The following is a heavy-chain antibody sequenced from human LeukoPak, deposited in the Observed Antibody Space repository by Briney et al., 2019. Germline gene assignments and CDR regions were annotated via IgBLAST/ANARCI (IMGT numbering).Heavy chain of an antibody. V-gene: IGHV3-23*03. CDR3: ATQTSRLLWFDY. D-gene: IGHD3-10*01. CDR2: IYSGGST. Sequence: GGSLRLSCAASGFTFSSYAMSWVRQAPGKGLEWVSVIYSGGSTYYADSVKGRFTISRDNSKNTLYLQMNSLRAEDTAVYYCATQTSRLLWFDYWGQGTLVTVSS. CDR1: GFTFSSYA. J-gene: IGHJ5*01.